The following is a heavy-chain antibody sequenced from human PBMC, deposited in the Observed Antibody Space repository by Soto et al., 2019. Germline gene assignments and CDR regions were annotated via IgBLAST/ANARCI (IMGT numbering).Heavy chain of an antibody. Sequence: PGGSLRLSCAASGFTFSSYAMSWVRQAPGKGLEWVSAISGSGGSTYYADSVKGRFTISRDNSKNTLYLQMNSLRAEDTAVYYCAKRGCSGGSCYSYFDYWGQGTLVTVSS. D-gene: IGHD2-15*01. CDR1: GFTFSSYA. CDR3: AKRGCSGGSCYSYFDY. CDR2: ISGSGGST. J-gene: IGHJ4*02. V-gene: IGHV3-23*01.